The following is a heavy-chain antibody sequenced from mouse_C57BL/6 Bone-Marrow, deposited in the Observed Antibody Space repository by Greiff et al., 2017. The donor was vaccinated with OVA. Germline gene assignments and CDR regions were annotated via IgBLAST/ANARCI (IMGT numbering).Heavy chain of an antibody. V-gene: IGHV3-6*01. Sequence: EVKLEESGPGLVKPSQSLSLTCSVTGYSITSGYYWNWIRQFPGNKLEWMGYISYDGSNNYNPSLKNRISITRDTSKNQFFLKLNSVTTEDTATYYCARDPFYWGQGTLVTVSA. J-gene: IGHJ3*01. CDR2: ISYDGSN. CDR1: GYSITSGYY. CDR3: ARDPFY.